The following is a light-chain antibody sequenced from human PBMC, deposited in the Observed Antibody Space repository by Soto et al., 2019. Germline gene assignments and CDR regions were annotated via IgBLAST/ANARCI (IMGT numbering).Light chain of an antibody. CDR3: QQYNNWLRT. V-gene: IGKV3-20*01. CDR2: GAS. CDR1: QSVSTY. Sequence: EIVLTQSPGTLSLSPGERATLSCRASQSVSTYLAWYQQQPGQAPRLLIYGASSRATGIPDRFSGSGSGTDFTLTISRLEPEDSAVYYCQQYNNWLRTFGQGTKVDIK. J-gene: IGKJ1*01.